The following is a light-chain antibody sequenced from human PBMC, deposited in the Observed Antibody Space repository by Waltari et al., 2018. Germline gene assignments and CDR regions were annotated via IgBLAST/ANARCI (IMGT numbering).Light chain of an antibody. J-gene: IGKJ4*01. CDR3: QQYYSSVT. V-gene: IGKV4-1*01. CDR1: QTVLYSSNTQNY. Sequence: IVMTQSPDSLAVSLGERAAINCKSSQTVLYSSNTQNYLAWYQQKPGQPPKLLIYWASTRESGVPDRFSGSGSGTHFTLTISSLQAEDVAVYYCQQYYSSVTFGGGTKVEIK. CDR2: WAS.